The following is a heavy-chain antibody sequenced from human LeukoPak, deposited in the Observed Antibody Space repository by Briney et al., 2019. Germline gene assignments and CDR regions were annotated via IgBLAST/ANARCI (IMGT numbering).Heavy chain of an antibody. J-gene: IGHJ6*04. V-gene: IGHV3-30*02. Sequence: GGSLRLSCAASGFTFSSYWMSWVRQAPGKGLEWVAFIRYDGTNKFYADSVKGRFTISRDISKNTLYLQVNSLRAEDTAMYYCAKDGDTAMVTPYMDVWGKGTTVTISS. D-gene: IGHD5-18*01. CDR1: GFTFSSYW. CDR3: AKDGDTAMVTPYMDV. CDR2: IRYDGTNK.